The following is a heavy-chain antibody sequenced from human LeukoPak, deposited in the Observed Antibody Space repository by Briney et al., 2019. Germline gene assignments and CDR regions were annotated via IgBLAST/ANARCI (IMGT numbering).Heavy chain of an antibody. J-gene: IGHJ4*02. CDR3: ARDGDYGDPAGYFDY. Sequence: GGSLRLSCAASGFTFSSYAMHWVRQAPGKGLEWVAVISYDGSNKYYADSVKGRFTISRDNSKNTLYLQMNSLRAEDTAVYYCARDGDYGDPAGYFDYWGQGTLVTVSS. CDR1: GFTFSSYA. CDR2: ISYDGSNK. D-gene: IGHD4-17*01. V-gene: IGHV3-30*04.